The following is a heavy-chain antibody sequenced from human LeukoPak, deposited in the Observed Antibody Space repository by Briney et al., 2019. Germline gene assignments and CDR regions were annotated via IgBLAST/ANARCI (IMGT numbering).Heavy chain of an antibody. D-gene: IGHD6-6*01. CDR3: ARGYSSSSEGSFDY. CDR2: ISYDGSNS. V-gene: IGHV3-33*01. Sequence: GGSLRLSCAASGFIFSSYGMYWDRQAPGKGLEWLAVISYDGSNSYYADSVKGRFTISRDNSKNTLNLQMNSLRAEDTAVYYCARGYSSSSEGSFDYWGQGTLVTVSS. CDR1: GFIFSSYG. J-gene: IGHJ4*02.